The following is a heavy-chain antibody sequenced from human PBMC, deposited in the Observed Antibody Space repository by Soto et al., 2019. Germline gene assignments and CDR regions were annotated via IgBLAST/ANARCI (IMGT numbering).Heavy chain of an antibody. CDR1: GYTFTSYA. CDR2: INAGNGNT. V-gene: IGHV1-3*01. CDR3: ARTSATGYYTGDY. Sequence: ASVKVSCKASGYTFTSYAMHWVRQAPGQRLEWMGWINAGNGNTKYSQKFQGRVTITRDTSARTAYMELSSLRSEDTAVYYCARTSATGYYTGDYWGQGTLVTVSS. D-gene: IGHD3-9*01. J-gene: IGHJ4*02.